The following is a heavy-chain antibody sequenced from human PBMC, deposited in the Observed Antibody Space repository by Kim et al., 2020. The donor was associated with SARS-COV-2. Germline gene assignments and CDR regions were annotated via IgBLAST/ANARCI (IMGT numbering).Heavy chain of an antibody. J-gene: IGHJ4*01. CDR3: AADYGGNSRGTPSEDY. D-gene: IGHD2-21*02. CDR2: ISYDGSNK. CDR1: GFTFSSYA. V-gene: IGHV3-30*04. Sequence: GGSLRLSCAASGFTFSSYAMHWVRQAPGKGLEWVAVISYDGSNKYYADSVKGRFTISRDNSKNTLYLQMNSLRAEDTAVYYCAADYGGNSRGTPSEDYWG.